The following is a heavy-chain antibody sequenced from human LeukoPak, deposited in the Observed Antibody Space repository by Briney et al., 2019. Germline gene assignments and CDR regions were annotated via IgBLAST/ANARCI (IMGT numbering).Heavy chain of an antibody. CDR2: INAGNGNT. J-gene: IGHJ5*02. V-gene: IGHV1-3*01. Sequence: ASVKVSCKASGYTFTSYAMHWVRQAPGQRLEWMGWINAGNGNTKYSQKFQGRVTMTRDTSTSTVYMELSSLRSEDTAVYYCASSSGGSYEDWFDPWGQGTLVTVSS. CDR1: GYTFTSYA. D-gene: IGHD1-26*01. CDR3: ASSSGGSYEDWFDP.